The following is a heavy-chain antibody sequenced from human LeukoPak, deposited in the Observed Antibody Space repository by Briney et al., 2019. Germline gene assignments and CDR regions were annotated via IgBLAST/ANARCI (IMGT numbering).Heavy chain of an antibody. D-gene: IGHD3/OR15-3a*01. V-gene: IGHV3-7*03. CDR2: IKQDGGEK. Sequence: GGSLRLSCAASGFTFSSYWMNWVRRTPGKGLEWVANIKQDGGEKHYVDSVEGRFTISRDNAKNSLYLQMNSLRAEDTAVYYCARGDWLDYWGQGTLVTVPS. CDR1: GFTFSSYW. CDR3: ARGDWLDY. J-gene: IGHJ4*02.